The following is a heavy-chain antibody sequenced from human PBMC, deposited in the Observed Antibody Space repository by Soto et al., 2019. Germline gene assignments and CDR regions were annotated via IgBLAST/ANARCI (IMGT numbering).Heavy chain of an antibody. CDR3: ARDAVLEWTLSGMDV. CDR2: INHSGST. V-gene: IGHV4-34*01. D-gene: IGHD3-3*02. J-gene: IGHJ6*02. CDR1: GGSFSGYY. Sequence: SETLSLTCAVYGGSFSGYYWSWIRQPPGKGLEWIGEINHSGSTNYNPSLKSRVTISVDTSKNQFSLKLSSVTAADTAVYYCARDAVLEWTLSGMDVWGQGTTVPVS.